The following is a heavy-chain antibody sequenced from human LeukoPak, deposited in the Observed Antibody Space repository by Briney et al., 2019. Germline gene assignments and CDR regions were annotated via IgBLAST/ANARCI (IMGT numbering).Heavy chain of an antibody. Sequence: PGGSLRLSCAASGFTFSSYAMHWVRQAPGKGLEWVAVISYDGSNKYYADSVKGRFTISRDNSKNTLYLQMNSLRAEDTAVYYCARGPERTGVGTRYYYDMDVWGQGTTVTVSS. J-gene: IGHJ6*02. CDR2: ISYDGSNK. D-gene: IGHD2-8*01. CDR1: GFTFSSYA. CDR3: ARGPERTGVGTRYYYDMDV. V-gene: IGHV3-30-3*01.